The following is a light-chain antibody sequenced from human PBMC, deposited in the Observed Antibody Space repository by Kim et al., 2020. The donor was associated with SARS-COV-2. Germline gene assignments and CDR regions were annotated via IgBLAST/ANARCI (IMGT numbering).Light chain of an antibody. CDR3: QQSHTIPLT. Sequence: ASVQHKITFTCRASQPVINDLNWWQQKPGKAPELLISSASSLRSGVPSRFSGSGSGTDFTLTVTNLQPEDFATYYYQQSHTIPLTFGGGTKVDIK. J-gene: IGKJ4*01. CDR2: SAS. V-gene: IGKV1-39*01. CDR1: QPVIND.